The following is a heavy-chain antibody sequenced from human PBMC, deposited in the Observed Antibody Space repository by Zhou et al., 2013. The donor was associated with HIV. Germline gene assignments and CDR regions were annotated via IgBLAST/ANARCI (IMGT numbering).Heavy chain of an antibody. CDR3: ARGVDPAGPYFDS. J-gene: IGHJ4*02. CDR1: GDTFINVA. CDR2: FIPLIGTP. Sequence: QVQLVQSGAEVKKPGSSVKVSCKASGDTFINVAISWLRQAPGQGPEWMGGFIPLIGTPNYALKFQGRVTITADEATSTFYMEMTSLRSDDTAVFYCARGVDPAGPYFDSWGQGTLVIVSS. V-gene: IGHV1-69*12.